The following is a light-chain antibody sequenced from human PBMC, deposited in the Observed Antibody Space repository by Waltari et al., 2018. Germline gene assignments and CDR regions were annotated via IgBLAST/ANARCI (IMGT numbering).Light chain of an antibody. J-gene: IGKJ3*01. CDR2: AAS. Sequence: EKVMTQSPATLSVSPGERATLSCRASQSVSNHLAWYQQRPGQAPRLLIYAASSRAAGVPARFSGSGSGTEFTLTIDSLQSEDFAVYFCQQYNSWPFTFGPGTKVDIK. V-gene: IGKV3-15*01. CDR3: QQYNSWPFT. CDR1: QSVSNH.